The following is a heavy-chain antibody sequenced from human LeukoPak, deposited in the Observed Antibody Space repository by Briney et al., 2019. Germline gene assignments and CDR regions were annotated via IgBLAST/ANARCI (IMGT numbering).Heavy chain of an antibody. CDR2: IYYSGST. CDR1: GGSISSGGYY. CDR3: ARANHRETATIHFDY. J-gene: IGHJ4*02. Sequence: PSQTLSLTCTVSGGSISSGGYYWSWIRQHPGKGLEWIGYIYYSGSTYYNPSLKSRVTISVDTSKNQFSLKLSSVTAADTAVYYCARANHRETATIHFDYWGQGTLVTVSS. D-gene: IGHD5-24*01. V-gene: IGHV4-31*03.